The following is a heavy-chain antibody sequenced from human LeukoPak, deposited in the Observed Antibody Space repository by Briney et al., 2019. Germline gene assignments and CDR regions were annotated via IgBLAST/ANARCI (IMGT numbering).Heavy chain of an antibody. Sequence: GGSLRLSCAASGFTFSDYYMSWIRQTPGKGLEWVPYISSSSSYTNYADSVKDRFTISRDDAKNSLFLQVNSLRAEDTAVYYCARHPEYGSGSFFDYWGPGTLVTVSS. J-gene: IGHJ4*02. CDR3: ARHPEYGSGSFFDY. V-gene: IGHV3-11*03. CDR1: GFTFSDYY. D-gene: IGHD3-10*01. CDR2: ISSSSSYT.